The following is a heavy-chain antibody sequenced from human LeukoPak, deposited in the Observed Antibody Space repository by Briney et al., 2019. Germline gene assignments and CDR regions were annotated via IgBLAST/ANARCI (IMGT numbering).Heavy chain of an antibody. D-gene: IGHD3-10*01. CDR2: ISSSSSYI. V-gene: IGHV3-21*01. Sequence: PGGSLRLSCAASGFTFSSYSMNWVRQAPGKGLEWVSAISSSSSYIYYADSVKGRFTISRDNAKNSLYLQMNSLRAEDTAVYYCARDLSGIWFGELIFDYWGQGTLVTVSS. J-gene: IGHJ4*02. CDR1: GFTFSSYS. CDR3: ARDLSGIWFGELIFDY.